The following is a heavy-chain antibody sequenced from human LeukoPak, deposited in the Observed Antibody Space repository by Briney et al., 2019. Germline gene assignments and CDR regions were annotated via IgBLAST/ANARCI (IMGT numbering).Heavy chain of an antibody. D-gene: IGHD4-17*01. CDR2: IKQDGSEK. CDR1: GFTFSSYW. CDR3: ARDRTSYGDSDRDY. Sequence: GGSLRLSCAASGFTFSSYWMSWVRQAPGKGPEWVANIKQDGSEKYYVDSVKGRFTISRDNAKNSLYLQMNSLRAEDTAVYYCARDRTSYGDSDRDYWGQGTLVTVSS. J-gene: IGHJ4*02. V-gene: IGHV3-7*01.